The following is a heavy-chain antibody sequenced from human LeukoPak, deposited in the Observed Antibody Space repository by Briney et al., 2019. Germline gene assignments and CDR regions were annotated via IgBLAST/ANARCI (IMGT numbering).Heavy chain of an antibody. J-gene: IGHJ4*02. V-gene: IGHV3-21*01. D-gene: IGHD3-9*01. CDR1: GFNFTNFG. Sequence: PGGSLRLSCSASGFNFTNFGLNWFRQAPAKGLEWVSSIYSSSSSIYYAGSLKGRFTISRDNAKNSLSLQMNSLRAEDSAVYYCARGDLVTGSSVDYWGQGTQVTVSS. CDR3: ARGDLVTGSSVDY. CDR2: IYSSSSSI.